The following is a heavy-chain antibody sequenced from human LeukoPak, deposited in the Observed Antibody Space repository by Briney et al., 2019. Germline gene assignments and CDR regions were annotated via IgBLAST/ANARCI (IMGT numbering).Heavy chain of an antibody. V-gene: IGHV4-61*02. D-gene: IGHD3-9*01. Sequence: SQTLSLTCTVSGASISSSSHSWSWIRQPAGKGLEWIGRIYTSGNTNYIPSLKSRVTISFDTSKSQFSLKLSSVTAADTAVYYCARDLLMYGLDVWGQGTTVTVSS. CDR1: GASISSSSHS. CDR2: IYTSGNT. J-gene: IGHJ6*02. CDR3: ARDLLMYGLDV.